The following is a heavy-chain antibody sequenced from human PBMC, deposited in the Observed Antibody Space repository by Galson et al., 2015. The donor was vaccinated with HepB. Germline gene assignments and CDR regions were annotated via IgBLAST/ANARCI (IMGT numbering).Heavy chain of an antibody. J-gene: IGHJ4*02. Sequence: SVKVSCKASGYTFTSYAIHWVRQAPGQRLEWMGWINAGNGNTKYSQKFQDRITITRDTSASTAYLELSSLRSADTTVYYCAREGFDSSGYYYEDYWGQGTLVTVSS. V-gene: IGHV1-3*01. CDR2: INAGNGNT. CDR1: GYTFTSYA. CDR3: AREGFDSSGYYYEDY. D-gene: IGHD3-22*01.